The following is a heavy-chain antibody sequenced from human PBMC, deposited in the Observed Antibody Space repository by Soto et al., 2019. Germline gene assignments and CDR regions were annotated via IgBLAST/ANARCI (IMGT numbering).Heavy chain of an antibody. V-gene: IGHV4-31*03. CDR3: ERDSGVVCSSTICSWFDP. J-gene: IGHJ5*02. CDR2: IYYSGST. CDR1: GGSISSGGYY. Sequence: SETLSLTCTVSGGSISSGGYYLSWIRQHPGKGLEWIGYIYYSGSTYYNPSLKSRVIISVDTSKNQFSLKLSSVTAADTAVYYCERDSGVVCSSTICSWFDPWGQGNLVTVSS. D-gene: IGHD2-2*01.